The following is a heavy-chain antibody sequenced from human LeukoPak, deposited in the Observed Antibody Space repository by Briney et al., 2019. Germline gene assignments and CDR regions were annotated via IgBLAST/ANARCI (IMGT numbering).Heavy chain of an antibody. Sequence: GRSLRLSCAASGFTVSSNYMSWVRQAPGKGLEWVSVIYSGGSTYYADSVKGRFTISRDNSKNTLYLQMNSLRAEDTAVYYCARDVSIAAAGDYWGQGTLVTVSS. J-gene: IGHJ4*02. CDR2: IYSGGST. D-gene: IGHD6-13*01. CDR1: GFTVSSNY. CDR3: ARDVSIAAAGDY. V-gene: IGHV3-53*01.